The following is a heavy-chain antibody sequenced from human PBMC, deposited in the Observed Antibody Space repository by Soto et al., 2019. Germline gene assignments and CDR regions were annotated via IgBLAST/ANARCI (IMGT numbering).Heavy chain of an antibody. J-gene: IGHJ2*01. CDR3: ARAAYGAYCGGDCYKGEFDL. CDR2: ISAYNGNT. Sequence: GASVKVSCKASGYTFTSYGISWVRQAPGQGLEWMGWISAYNGNTNYAQKLQGRVTMTTDTSTSTAYMELRSLRSDDTAVYYCARAAYGAYCGGDCYKGEFDLWGRGTLVTAPQ. V-gene: IGHV1-18*01. CDR1: GYTFTSYG. D-gene: IGHD2-21*02.